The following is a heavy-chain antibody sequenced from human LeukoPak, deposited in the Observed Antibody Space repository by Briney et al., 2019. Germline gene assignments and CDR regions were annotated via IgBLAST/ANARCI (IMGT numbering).Heavy chain of an antibody. J-gene: IGHJ4*02. Sequence: PSETLSLTCTLSGGSISTYYWSWIRQPPGKGLEWIGYIYHSGSTNYNPSLKSRVTISVDTSKKQFSLKLTSVTAADTAVYYCARYGGSGWVIDNWGQGTLVTVSS. D-gene: IGHD6-19*01. CDR3: ARYGGSGWVIDN. CDR1: GGSISTYY. CDR2: IYHSGST. V-gene: IGHV4-59*08.